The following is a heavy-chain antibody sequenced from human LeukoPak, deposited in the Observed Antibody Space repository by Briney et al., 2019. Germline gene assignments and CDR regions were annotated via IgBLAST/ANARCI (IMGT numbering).Heavy chain of an antibody. V-gene: IGHV3-23*01. CDR3: AKDYDSSGYYASGYYYGMDV. CDR2: ISGGGGTT. D-gene: IGHD3-22*01. CDR1: GFTFSNYA. J-gene: IGHJ6*02. Sequence: GGSLRLSCAASGFTFSNYAMNWVRQAPGKGLEWVSSISGGGGTTYYADSVKGRFTISRDNSKNTLYLQMNSLRAEDTAVYYCAKDYDSSGYYASGYYYGMDVWGQGTTVTVSS.